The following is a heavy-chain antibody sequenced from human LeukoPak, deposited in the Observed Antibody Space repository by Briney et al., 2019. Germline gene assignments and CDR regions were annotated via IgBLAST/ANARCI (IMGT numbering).Heavy chain of an antibody. V-gene: IGHV1-18*01. CDR1: GYTLTELS. CDR3: ARDYGYVETGADY. J-gene: IGHJ4*02. CDR2: ISAYNGNT. Sequence: ASVKVSCKVSGYTLTELSMHWVRQAPGQGLEWMGWISAYNGNTNYAQKLQGRVTMTTDTSTSTAYMELRSLRSDDTAVYYCARDYGYVETGADYWGQGTLVTVSS. D-gene: IGHD5-24*01.